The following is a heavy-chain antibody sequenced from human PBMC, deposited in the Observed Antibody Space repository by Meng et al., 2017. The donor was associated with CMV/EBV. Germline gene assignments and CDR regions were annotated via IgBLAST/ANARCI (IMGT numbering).Heavy chain of an antibody. CDR3: ARGGHSTTIFGVVIYNWFDP. Sequence: ASVKVSCKASGYTFTSYEINWVRQATGQGLEWMGWMNPNSGNTGYAQKFQGRVTMTRNTSISTAYMELSSLRSEDTAVYYCARGGHSTTIFGVVIYNWFDPWGQGTLVTVSS. CDR2: MNPNSGNT. V-gene: IGHV1-8*01. D-gene: IGHD3-3*01. CDR1: GYTFTSYE. J-gene: IGHJ5*02.